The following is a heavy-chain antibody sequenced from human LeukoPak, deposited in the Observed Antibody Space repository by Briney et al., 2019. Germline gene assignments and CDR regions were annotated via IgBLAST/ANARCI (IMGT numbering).Heavy chain of an antibody. D-gene: IGHD1-26*01. CDR1: GFTFSSYS. Sequence: PGGSLRPSCAASGFTFSSYSMNWVRQAPGKGLEWVSSISSSSSYIYYADSVKGRFTISRDNAKNSLYLQMNSLRAEDTAVYYCARVSSGSYNYYFDYWGQGTLVTVSS. CDR3: ARVSSGSYNYYFDY. CDR2: ISSSSSYI. J-gene: IGHJ4*02. V-gene: IGHV3-21*01.